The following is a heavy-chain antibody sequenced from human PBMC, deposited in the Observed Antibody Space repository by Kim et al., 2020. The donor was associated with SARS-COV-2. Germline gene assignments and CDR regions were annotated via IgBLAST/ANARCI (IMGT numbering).Heavy chain of an antibody. CDR2: INTSGGST. V-gene: IGHV1-46*01. CDR1: GYTFTTYY. CDR3: ARGREVGTTLKAFDS. J-gene: IGHJ4*02. D-gene: IGHD1-26*01. Sequence: ASVKVSCKASGYTFTTYYMYWVRQAPGQGFEWMGIINTSGGSTSYAQKFQGRVTMTRDTSTSTVYMELSSLRSEDTAVYFCARGREVGTTLKAFDSWGQG.